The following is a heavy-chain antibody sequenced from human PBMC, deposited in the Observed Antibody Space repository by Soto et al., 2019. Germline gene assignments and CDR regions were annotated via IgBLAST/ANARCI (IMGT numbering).Heavy chain of an antibody. Sequence: PSETLSLTCTVSGSSISSNTYYWAWIRRPPGKGLECIGSIYNDGSTYYNPSLTSRLTISVDTSRNQFSLKLSSVTAADTAVYYCARGPRWTMVRGVIKLEYFQHLGQGTLVTV. V-gene: IGHV4-39*01. CDR3: ARGPRWTMVRGVIKLEYFQH. CDR2: IYNDGST. CDR1: GSSISSNTYY. D-gene: IGHD3-10*01. J-gene: IGHJ1*01.